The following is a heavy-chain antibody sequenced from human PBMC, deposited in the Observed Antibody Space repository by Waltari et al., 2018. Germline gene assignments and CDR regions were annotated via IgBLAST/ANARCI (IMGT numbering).Heavy chain of an antibody. CDR3: ARGDFRLSYYYMDV. V-gene: IGHV1-2*02. CDR1: GYTFTGYY. D-gene: IGHD3-3*01. CDR2: ISPNSGDT. J-gene: IGHJ6*03. Sequence: QVQLVQSGAEVKKPGASVKVSCKASGYTFTGYYIHWVRQAPGQGLEWMGWISPNSGDTNYAQKFQGRVTRTRDTSTTTAYMELSRLTSDDTAVFYCARGDFRLSYYYMDVWGKGTTVTVSS.